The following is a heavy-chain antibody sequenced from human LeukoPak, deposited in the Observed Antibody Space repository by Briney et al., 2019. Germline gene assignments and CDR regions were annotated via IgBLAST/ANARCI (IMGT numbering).Heavy chain of an antibody. J-gene: IGHJ3*02. V-gene: IGHV3-33*01. CDR3: ARDDALGDNALDI. CDR2: ILNDGSQE. Sequence: GRSLRLSCAASGFTFSSYGMHWVRQAPGKGLEWVAVILNDGSQEKYADSVKGRFTISRDNSKNTLCLQMNSLRAEDTAVYYCARDDALGDNALDIWGQGTMVTVSS. CDR1: GFTFSSYG. D-gene: IGHD3-16*01.